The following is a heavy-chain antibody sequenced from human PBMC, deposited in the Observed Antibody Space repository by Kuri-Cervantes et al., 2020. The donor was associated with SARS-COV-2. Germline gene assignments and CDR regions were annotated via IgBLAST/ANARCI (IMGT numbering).Heavy chain of an antibody. CDR2: IIPIFGTA. V-gene: IGHV1-69*05. CDR1: GGTFSSYA. CDR3: ARDRTDDSSPPDAFDI. D-gene: IGHD3-22*01. Sequence: SVKVSCKASGGTFSSYAISWVRQAPGQGLEWMGGIIPIFGTANYAQKFQGRVTMTRDTSISTAYMELSRLRSDDTAVYYCARDRTDDSSPPDAFDIWGQGTMVTVSS. J-gene: IGHJ3*02.